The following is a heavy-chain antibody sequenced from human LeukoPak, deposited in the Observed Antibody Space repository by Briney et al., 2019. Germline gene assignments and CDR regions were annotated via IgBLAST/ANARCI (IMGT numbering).Heavy chain of an antibody. Sequence: SQTLSLTCAIPGDSVSSNSAAWNWIRRSPSRGLEWLGRTYYRSKWYNDYAVSVKSRITINPDTSKNQFSLQLNSVTPEDTAVYYCAGDRPIVVVVAANYYYYYYGMDVWGKGTTVTVSS. CDR2: TYYRSKWYN. J-gene: IGHJ6*04. D-gene: IGHD2-15*01. V-gene: IGHV6-1*01. CDR1: GDSVSSNSAA. CDR3: AGDRPIVVVVAANYYYYYYGMDV.